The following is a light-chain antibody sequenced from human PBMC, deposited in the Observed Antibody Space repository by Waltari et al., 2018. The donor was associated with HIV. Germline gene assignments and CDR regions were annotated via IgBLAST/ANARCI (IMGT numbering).Light chain of an antibody. V-gene: IGKV4-1*01. CDR2: WAT. CDR3: QQYFTNPRT. J-gene: IGKJ2*01. Sequence: DIVMTQSPESLTVSLGARATINCKSSQSLLFSSTGKKFLACYQLRPGQPPKLLLSWATSRDTGVPERFGGTASGTNFTLTIDNFQAEDVAIYYCQQYFTNPRTFGQGTELQI. CDR1: QSLLFSSTGKKF.